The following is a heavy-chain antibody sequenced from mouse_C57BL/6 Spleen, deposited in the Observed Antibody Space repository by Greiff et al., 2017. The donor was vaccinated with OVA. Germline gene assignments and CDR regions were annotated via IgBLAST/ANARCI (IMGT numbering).Heavy chain of an antibody. CDR3: ARGGREGYFDY. CDR2: IYPGDGDT. V-gene: IGHV1-82*01. CDR1: GYAFSSSW. J-gene: IGHJ2*01. Sequence: VQLQQSGPELVKPGASVKISCKASGYAFSSSWMNWVKQRPGKGLEWIGRIYPGDGDTNYNGKFKGTATLTADKSSSTAYMQLSSLTSEDSAVYFCARGGREGYFDYWGQVTTLTVSS.